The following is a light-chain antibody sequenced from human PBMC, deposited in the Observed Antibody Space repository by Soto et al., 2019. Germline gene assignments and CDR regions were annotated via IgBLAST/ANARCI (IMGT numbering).Light chain of an antibody. Sequence: PGERATLSCRASQTVSSNYVAWYQQNPGQAPRLLIYDASSRATGIPDRFSGSGSGTDFTLTISRLEPEDFAVYYCQQYGWSPWTFGQGTKVDIK. CDR2: DAS. CDR3: QQYGWSPWT. V-gene: IGKV3-20*01. J-gene: IGKJ1*01. CDR1: QTVSSNY.